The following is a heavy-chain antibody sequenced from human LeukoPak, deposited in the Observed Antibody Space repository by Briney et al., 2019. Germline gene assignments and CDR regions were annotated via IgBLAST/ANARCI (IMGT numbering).Heavy chain of an antibody. D-gene: IGHD1-1*01. Sequence: GRSLRLSCAAPGFSFSSYGMNWVRQAPGKGLEWVSSITSSSSSIYYADSVKGRFTISRDNAKNSLYLQMNSLRAEDTAVYYCANTKQFEYWGQGTLVTVSS. CDR1: GFSFSSYG. CDR2: ITSSSSSI. V-gene: IGHV3-21*01. J-gene: IGHJ4*02. CDR3: ANTKQFEY.